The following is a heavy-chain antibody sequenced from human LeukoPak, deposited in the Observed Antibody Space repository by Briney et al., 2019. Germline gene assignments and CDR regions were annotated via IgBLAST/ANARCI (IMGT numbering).Heavy chain of an antibody. Sequence: PSETLSLTCAVYGGSFSGYYWSWIRQPPGKGLEWIGEINHSGSTNYNPSLKSRVTISVDTSKNQFSLKLSSVTAADTAVYYCARGIRSGYYTGYYYYYMAVGGKGTTVTVSS. CDR1: GGSFSGYY. CDR3: ARGIRSGYYTGYYYYYMAV. J-gene: IGHJ6*03. D-gene: IGHD3-3*01. CDR2: INHSGST. V-gene: IGHV4-34*01.